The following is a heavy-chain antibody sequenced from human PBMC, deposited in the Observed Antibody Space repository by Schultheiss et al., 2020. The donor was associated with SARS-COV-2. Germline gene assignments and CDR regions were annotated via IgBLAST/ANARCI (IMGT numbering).Heavy chain of an antibody. J-gene: IGHJ5*02. V-gene: IGHV3-23*01. CDR3: ARLRDFNWFDL. Sequence: GGSLRLSCAASGLTLKNYGMSWVRQAPGKGLEWVSGISGSGGSTFYADSVKGRFIISRDDSKNTLHLQVTSLRAEDTAVYYCARLRDFNWFDLWGQGTLVTVSS. CDR2: ISGSGGST. D-gene: IGHD5-24*01. CDR1: GLTLKNYG.